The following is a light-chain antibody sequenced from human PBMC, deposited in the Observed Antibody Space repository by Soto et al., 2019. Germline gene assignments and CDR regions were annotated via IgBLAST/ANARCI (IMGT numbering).Light chain of an antibody. CDR2: DAS. Sequence: AIQLTQSPSSLSASVGDRVTITCRASQGISSYLAWYQQKPGKAPKLLIYDASTLESGVPSRFSGSGSGTEFTLTISSLQPEDVATYYCQEYNSYPVSFGQGTRLDI. V-gene: IGKV1-13*02. CDR1: QGISSY. CDR3: QEYNSYPVS. J-gene: IGKJ5*01.